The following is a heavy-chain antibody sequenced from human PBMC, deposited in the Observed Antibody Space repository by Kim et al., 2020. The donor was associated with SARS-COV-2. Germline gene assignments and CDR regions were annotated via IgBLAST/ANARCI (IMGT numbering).Heavy chain of an antibody. D-gene: IGHD2-2*01. CDR2: IYYSGST. CDR1: GGSISSGDYY. CDR3: ARDIVVVPDYYYYGMDV. J-gene: IGHJ6*02. Sequence: SETLSLTCTVSGGSISSGDYYWSWIRQPPGKGLEWIGYIYYSGSTYYNPSLKSRVTISVDTSKNQFSLKLSSVTAADTAVYYCARDIVVVPDYYYYGMDVWGQGTTVTVSS. V-gene: IGHV4-30-4*01.